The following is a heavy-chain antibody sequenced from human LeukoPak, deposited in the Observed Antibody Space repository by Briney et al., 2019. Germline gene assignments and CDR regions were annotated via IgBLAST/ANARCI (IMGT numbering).Heavy chain of an antibody. CDR1: GFTVISNY. CDR2: IYSGGDT. J-gene: IGHJ4*02. CDR3: ARDLTHGGKTY. D-gene: IGHD4-23*01. Sequence: GGSLRLSCAAPGFTVISNYMSWVRQAPGKGLEWVSVIYSGGDTYYADSVKGRFTISRDNSKNTLYLQMNSLRAEDTAVYYCARDLTHGGKTYWGQGTLVTVSS. V-gene: IGHV3-66*02.